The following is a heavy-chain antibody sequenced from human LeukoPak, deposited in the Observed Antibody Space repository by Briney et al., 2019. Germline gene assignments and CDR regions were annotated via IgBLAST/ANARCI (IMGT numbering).Heavy chain of an antibody. D-gene: IGHD1-7*01. J-gene: IGHJ4*02. CDR1: GFTFSSYE. Sequence: GGSLRLSCAASGFTFSSYEMNWVRQAPGKGLEWVSYISSSGSTIYYADSVKGRFTTSRDNAKNSLYLQMNSLRAEDTAVYYCATINWNYVVGSDYWGQGTLVTVSS. V-gene: IGHV3-48*03. CDR2: ISSSGSTI. CDR3: ATINWNYVVGSDY.